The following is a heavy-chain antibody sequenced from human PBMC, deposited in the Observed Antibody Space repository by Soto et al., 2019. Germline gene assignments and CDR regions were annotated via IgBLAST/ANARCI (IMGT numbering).Heavy chain of an antibody. CDR1: GGFVSSGSYY. V-gene: IGHV4-34*01. J-gene: IGHJ3*02. D-gene: IGHD1-1*01. CDR2: MSHSGGT. CDR3: ARVERGTATTVVDAFEI. Sequence: QVQLQQWGAGLLKPSETLSLTCAVYGGFVSSGSYYWSWIRQPPGKGLEWIGEMSHSGGTHFNPSLKSQVTISVDTSKNQFSLKMSSVTAADTALYYCARVERGTATTVVDAFEIWGPGTMVTVSS.